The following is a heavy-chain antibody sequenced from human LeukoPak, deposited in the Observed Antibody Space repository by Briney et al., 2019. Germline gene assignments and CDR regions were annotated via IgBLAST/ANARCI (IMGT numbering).Heavy chain of an antibody. CDR3: ARPRDYDFWSGSPSWSDAFDI. CDR2: IYYSGST. D-gene: IGHD3-3*01. J-gene: IGHJ3*02. CDR1: GGSISSSSYY. V-gene: IGHV4-39*01. Sequence: SETLSLTCTVSGGSISSSSYYWGWIRQPPGKGLEWIGSIYYSGSTYYNPSLKSRVTISVDTSKNQFSLKLSSVTAADTAMYYCARPRDYDFWSGSPSWSDAFDIWGQGTMVTVSS.